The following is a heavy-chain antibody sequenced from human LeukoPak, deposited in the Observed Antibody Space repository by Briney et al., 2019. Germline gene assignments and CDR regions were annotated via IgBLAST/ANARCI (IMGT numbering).Heavy chain of an antibody. D-gene: IGHD2-15*01. CDR3: AREFYCSGGSCARPWFDP. CDR2: IIPIFGTA. Sequence: SVKVSCKASGGTFSSYAISWVRQAPGQGLEWMGGIIPIFGTANYAQKFQGRVTITADESTSTAYMELSSLRSEDTAVYYCAREFYCSGGSCARPWFDPWGQGTLVTVSS. CDR1: GGTFSSYA. J-gene: IGHJ5*02. V-gene: IGHV1-69*13.